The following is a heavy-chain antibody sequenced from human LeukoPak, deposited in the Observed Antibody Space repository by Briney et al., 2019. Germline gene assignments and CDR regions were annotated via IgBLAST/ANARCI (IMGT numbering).Heavy chain of an antibody. CDR1: GRSISSHF. J-gene: IGHJ6*04. CDR3: ARDALVRGVIASYYYHGMDV. D-gene: IGHD3-10*01. CDR2: ISYIGCT. Sequence: SETLALTCTVCGRSISSHFWSGIRQPPAKGLEWMGDISYIGCTNYNPSLKGRVTVSLDTSKNHCSLKLSSVSAADTAVYYCARDALVRGVIASYYYHGMDVRGKGTTVSDSS. V-gene: IGHV4-59*11.